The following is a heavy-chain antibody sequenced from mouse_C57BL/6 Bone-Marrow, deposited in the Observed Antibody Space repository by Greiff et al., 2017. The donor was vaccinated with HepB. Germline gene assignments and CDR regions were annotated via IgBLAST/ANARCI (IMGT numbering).Heavy chain of an antibody. J-gene: IGHJ2*01. D-gene: IGHD1-1*01. CDR2: IDPSDSYT. Sequence: VQLQQPGAELVRPGPSVKLSCKASGYTFTSSWMHWVKQRPGQGLEWIGVIDPSDSYTNYNQKFKGKATLTVDTSSSTAYMQLSSLTSEDSAVYYCARSSSYFDYWGQGTTLTVSS. V-gene: IGHV1-59*01. CDR3: ARSSSYFDY. CDR1: GYTFTSSW.